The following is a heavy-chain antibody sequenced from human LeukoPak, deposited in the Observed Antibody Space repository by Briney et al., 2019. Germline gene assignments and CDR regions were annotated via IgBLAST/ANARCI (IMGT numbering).Heavy chain of an antibody. Sequence: GESLKISCKGSGYSFTSYWIGWVRQMPGKGLEWMGIIYPGDSDTRYSPSFQGQVTISADKSISTAYLQWSSLKASDTAMYYCARPYSSGWCEGDAFDIWGQGTMVTVSS. D-gene: IGHD6-19*01. V-gene: IGHV5-51*01. CDR1: GYSFTSYW. CDR2: IYPGDSDT. CDR3: ARPYSSGWCEGDAFDI. J-gene: IGHJ3*02.